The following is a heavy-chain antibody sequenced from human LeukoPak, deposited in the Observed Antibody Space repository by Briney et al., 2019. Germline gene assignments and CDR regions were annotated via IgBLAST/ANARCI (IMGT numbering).Heavy chain of an antibody. J-gene: IGHJ4*02. V-gene: IGHV3-7*04. CDR3: ARVSAGVVVIRFRYFDY. CDR2: IKQDGSEK. D-gene: IGHD3-22*01. CDR1: GFTFSSYW. Sequence: GGSLRLSCAASGFTFSSYWMSWVRQAPGKGLEWVANIKQDGSEKYYVDSVKGRFTISRDNAKNSLYLQMNSLRAEDTAVYYCARVSAGVVVIRFRYFDYWGQGTLVTVSS.